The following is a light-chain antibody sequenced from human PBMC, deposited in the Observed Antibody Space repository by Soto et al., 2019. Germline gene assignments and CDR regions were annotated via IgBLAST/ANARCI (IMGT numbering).Light chain of an antibody. CDR2: AAS. Sequence: EIVMTQSPATLSVSPGERATLSCRASQSVNSKVAWYQQKPGQPPRLLIYAASTRATGVPARFSGGGSGTEFILTISSLQSEYFAVYYCQQHTDWPPITFGQGTRLEIK. J-gene: IGKJ5*01. CDR1: QSVNSK. CDR3: QQHTDWPPIT. V-gene: IGKV3-15*01.